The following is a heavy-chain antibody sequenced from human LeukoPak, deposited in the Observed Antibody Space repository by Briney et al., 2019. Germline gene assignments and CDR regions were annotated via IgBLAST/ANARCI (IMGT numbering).Heavy chain of an antibody. V-gene: IGHV3-23*01. Sequence: PGGSLRLSCAASGFTFSSYSMNWVRQAPGKGLEWVSAISGSGSSTFYADSGKGRFTISRDNSKNTLYLQMNSLRAEDTAVYYCAKDIGDNVGGVYNCFDPWGQGTLVTVSS. D-gene: IGHD4-17*01. J-gene: IGHJ5*02. CDR1: GFTFSSYS. CDR2: ISGSGSST. CDR3: AKDIGDNVGGVYNCFDP.